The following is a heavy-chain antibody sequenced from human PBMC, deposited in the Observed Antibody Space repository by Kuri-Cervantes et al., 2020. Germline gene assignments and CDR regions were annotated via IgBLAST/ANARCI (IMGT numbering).Heavy chain of an antibody. CDR2: ITSRSSPI. Sequence: GGSLRLCCAASGFTLSSYAMHWVRQAPGKGLEWISYITSRSSPIYYADSVKGRFTISRDNAKNSLYLQMNSLRDEDTAVYYCARNLVGAANFDYWGQGTLVTVSS. CDR1: GFTLSSYA. V-gene: IGHV3-48*02. J-gene: IGHJ4*02. D-gene: IGHD1-26*01. CDR3: ARNLVGAANFDY.